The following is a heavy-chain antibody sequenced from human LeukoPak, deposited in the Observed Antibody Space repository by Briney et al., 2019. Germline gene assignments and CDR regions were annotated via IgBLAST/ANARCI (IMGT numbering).Heavy chain of an antibody. CDR3: ARHVDPGIAAHPFDY. CDR1: GGSISSSSYY. D-gene: IGHD6-6*01. J-gene: IGHJ4*02. CDR2: IYYGGST. Sequence: SETLSLTCTVSGGSISSSSYYWGWIRQPPGKGLEWIGSIYYGGSTYYNPSLKSRVTISVDTSKNQFSLKLSSVTAADTAVYYCARHVDPGIAAHPFDYWGQGTLVTVSS. V-gene: IGHV4-39*01.